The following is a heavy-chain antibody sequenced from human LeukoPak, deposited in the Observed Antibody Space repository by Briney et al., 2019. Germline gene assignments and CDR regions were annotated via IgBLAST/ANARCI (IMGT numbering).Heavy chain of an antibody. Sequence: PGGSLRLSCAASGFTFDDYGMSWVRQAPGKGLEWISTINYNGVSTGYADSVKGRFSIYRDNAKKSLYLQMNSLGAEDTALYYCAKEGESFYFDSWGQGTLVTVSS. V-gene: IGHV3-20*04. D-gene: IGHD3-16*01. CDR3: AKEGESFYFDS. CDR1: GFTFDDYG. J-gene: IGHJ4*02. CDR2: INYNGVST.